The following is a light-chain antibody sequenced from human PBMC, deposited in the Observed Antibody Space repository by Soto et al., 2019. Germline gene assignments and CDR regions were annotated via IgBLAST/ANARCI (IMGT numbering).Light chain of an antibody. V-gene: IGKV3-11*01. CDR3: QQRRNWPPIT. CDR2: DAS. Sequence: ETVLTQSPATLSLSPGERATLSCRASQNVEGYLAWYQQKPGQAPRLLIYDASNRATGIPARFSGSGAGTDSTLPISSLEPEDFAVYYCQQRRNWPPITFGQGTRLEIK. J-gene: IGKJ5*01. CDR1: QNVEGY.